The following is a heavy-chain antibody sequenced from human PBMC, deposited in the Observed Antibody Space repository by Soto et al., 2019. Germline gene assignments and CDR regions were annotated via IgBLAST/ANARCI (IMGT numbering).Heavy chain of an antibody. CDR1: GFTFSSYA. D-gene: IGHD3-10*01. Sequence: PGGSLRLSCAASGFTFSSYAMSWVRQAPGKGLEWVSSIRRSGDRSSYADSVKGRFTISRDNSKNTLYLQMNGLRLDDTAVYYCVTAVRTRLDNWGPGTLVTVPQ. V-gene: IGHV3-23*01. J-gene: IGHJ4*02. CDR2: IRRSGDRS. CDR3: VTAVRTRLDN.